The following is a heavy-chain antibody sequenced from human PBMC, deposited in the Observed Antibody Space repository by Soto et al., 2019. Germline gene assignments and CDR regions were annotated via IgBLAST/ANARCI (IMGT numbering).Heavy chain of an antibody. V-gene: IGHV1-69*01. J-gene: IGHJ6*02. CDR3: ATGLASRLTATNRSYYPAMDV. Sequence: QEQLVQSGTEVKKPGSSVKVSCTASGGRLSDYGIHWVRQAPGKGLEWMGGIIPSLGWEDYAQTWGDRVTISADQDTAPIYLGVTRLRSNDTADYYRATGLASRLTATNRSYYPAMDVWGQGTTVIAPS. D-gene: IGHD1-1*01. CDR2: IIPSLGWE. CDR1: GGRLSDYG.